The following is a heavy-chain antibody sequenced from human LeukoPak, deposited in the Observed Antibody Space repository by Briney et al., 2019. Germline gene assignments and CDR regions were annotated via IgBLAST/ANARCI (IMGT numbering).Heavy chain of an antibody. CDR3: AGPVKQLWWDDDAFDI. CDR1: GGSFSGYY. J-gene: IGHJ3*02. V-gene: IGHV4-34*01. D-gene: IGHD5-18*01. Sequence: PSETLSLTCAVYGGSFSGYYWSWIRQPPGKGLEWIGEINHSGSTNYNPSLKSRVTISVDTSKNQFSLKLSSVTAADTAVYYCAGPVKQLWWDDDAFDIWGQGTMVTVSS. CDR2: INHSGST.